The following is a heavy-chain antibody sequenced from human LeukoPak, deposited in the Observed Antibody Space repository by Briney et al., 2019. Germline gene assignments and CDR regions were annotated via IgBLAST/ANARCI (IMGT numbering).Heavy chain of an antibody. CDR1: GGSISSYY. CDR3: ARDSITIFGVVITFDY. J-gene: IGHJ4*02. V-gene: IGHV4-4*07. D-gene: IGHD3-3*01. Sequence: KTSETLSLTCTVSGGSISSYYWSWIRQPAGKGLEWIGRIYTSGSTNYNPSLKSRVTMSVDTSKNQFSLKLSSVTAADTAVYYCARDSITIFGVVITFDYWGQGTLVTVSS. CDR2: IYTSGST.